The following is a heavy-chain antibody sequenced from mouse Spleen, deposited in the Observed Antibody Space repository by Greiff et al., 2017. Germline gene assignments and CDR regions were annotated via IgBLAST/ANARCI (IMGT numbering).Heavy chain of an antibody. CDR1: GYSITSGYY. J-gene: IGHJ3*01. Sequence: EVQLQESGPGLVKPSQSLSLTCSVTGYSITSGYYWNWIRQFPGNKLEWMGYISYDGSNNYNPSLKNRISITRDTSKNQFFLKLNSVTTEDTATYYCARDRLVSWFAYWGQGTLVTVSA. CDR3: ARDRLVSWFAY. V-gene: IGHV3-6*01. CDR2: ISYDGSN. D-gene: IGHD3-2*02.